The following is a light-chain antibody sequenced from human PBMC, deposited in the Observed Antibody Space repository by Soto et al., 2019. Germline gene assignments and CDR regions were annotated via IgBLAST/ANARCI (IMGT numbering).Light chain of an antibody. CDR3: ASYTTTNTLV. J-gene: IGLJ3*02. CDR1: RSDVGSRDS. CDR2: DVN. V-gene: IGLV2-14*03. Sequence: QSVLTQPASVSGSLGQSIAISCTGTRSDVGSRDSVSWYQHHPGKAPKLMIYDVNVRPSGVSHRFSGSKSGNTASLTISGLQAKDEADYSCASYTTTNTLVFGGGTKLTVL.